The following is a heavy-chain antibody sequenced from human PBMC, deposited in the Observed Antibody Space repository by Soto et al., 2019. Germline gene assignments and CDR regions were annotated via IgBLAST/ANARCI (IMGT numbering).Heavy chain of an antibody. V-gene: IGHV3-30*18. CDR3: VKDSSGWGYYYYYYGMDV. D-gene: IGHD6-19*01. Sequence: QVQLVESGGGVVQPGRSLRLSCAASGFTFSSYGMHWVRQAPGKGLEWVAVISYDGSNKYYADSVKGRFTISRDNSKNTLYLQMNSLRAEDTAVYYCVKDSSGWGYYYYYYGMDVWGQGTTVTVSS. CDR1: GFTFSSYG. J-gene: IGHJ6*02. CDR2: ISYDGSNK.